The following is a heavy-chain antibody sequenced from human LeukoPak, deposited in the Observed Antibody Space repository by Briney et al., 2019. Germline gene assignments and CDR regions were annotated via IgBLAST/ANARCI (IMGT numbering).Heavy chain of an antibody. CDR1: GFTFTTYW. D-gene: IGHD1/OR15-1a*01. CDR3: ARENWTNDY. CDR2: IKQDGSEK. V-gene: IGHV3-7*01. Sequence: GGSLRLSCAASGFTFTTYWMTWVRQAPGKRLEWVANIKQDGSEKNYVDSVKGRFTISRDNAKNSVYLQMNSLRAEDTAVYYCARENWTNDYRGQGTLVTVSS. J-gene: IGHJ4*02.